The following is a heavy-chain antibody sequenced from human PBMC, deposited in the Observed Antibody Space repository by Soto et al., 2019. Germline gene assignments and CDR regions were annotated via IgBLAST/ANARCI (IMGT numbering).Heavy chain of an antibody. Sequence: ESGPTLVNPTETLTLTCTFSGFSIGTGGVGVGWIRQPPGKALEWLAFTYWDDDNRYNPSLRSRLTVAKDASKNLVVLLMTNMDPVDTATYYCAHRRGGYHWDDSYFDYWGQGTLVT. CDR3: AHRRGGYHWDDSYFDY. CDR2: TYWDDDN. V-gene: IGHV2-5*02. J-gene: IGHJ4*02. CDR1: GFSIGTGGVG. D-gene: IGHD1-20*01.